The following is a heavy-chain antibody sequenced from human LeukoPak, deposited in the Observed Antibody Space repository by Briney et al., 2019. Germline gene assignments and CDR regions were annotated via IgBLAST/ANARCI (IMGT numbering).Heavy chain of an antibody. CDR1: GYTFTSYY. D-gene: IGHD3-22*01. J-gene: IGHJ6*03. V-gene: IGHV1-46*01. Sequence: ASVKVSCKASGYTFTSYYMHWVRQAPGQGLEWMGIINPSGGSTSYAQKFQGRVTMTRDMSTSTVSMELSSLRSEDTAVYYCARDPGYYDSSGYSTAYYYYYMDVWGKGTTVTVSS. CDR3: ARDPGYYDSSGYSTAYYYYYMDV. CDR2: INPSGGST.